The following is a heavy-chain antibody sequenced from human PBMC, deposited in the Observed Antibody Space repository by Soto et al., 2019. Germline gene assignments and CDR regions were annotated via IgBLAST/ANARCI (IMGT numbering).Heavy chain of an antibody. V-gene: IGHV3-33*03. J-gene: IGHJ4*02. CDR2: IWYDGSNK. CDR1: GFPFSSYG. CDR3: ASSIN. Sequence: LRLSCAASGFPFSSYGMHWVRQAPGKGLDWVGVIWYDGSNKDYAESVKGRFTISRDNSKNMLYLQMNSLRADDTAVYYCASSINWGQGTLVTVSS.